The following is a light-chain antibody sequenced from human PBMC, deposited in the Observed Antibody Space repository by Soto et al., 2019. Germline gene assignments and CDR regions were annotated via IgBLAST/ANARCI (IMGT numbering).Light chain of an antibody. CDR3: QQYGRSPRT. CDR2: AAS. J-gene: IGKJ1*01. V-gene: IGKV3-20*01. Sequence: EIVLTQSPGTLSLSPGERATLSCRASQSVSSNYFAWYQQKPGQAPRLLIYAASSRATGIPDRFSGSGSGKDFTLTISRLDPEDFAVYYCQQYGRSPRTFGQGTKVEIK. CDR1: QSVSSNY.